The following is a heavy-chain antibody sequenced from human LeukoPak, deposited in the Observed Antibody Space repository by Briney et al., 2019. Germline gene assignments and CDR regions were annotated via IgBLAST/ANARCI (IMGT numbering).Heavy chain of an antibody. Sequence: GGSLRLSCAASGFTFSSYWMSWVRQAPGKGLEWVANIKQDGSEKYYVDSVKGRFTISRDNAKNSLYLQMNSLRAEDTAVYYCARGGYSYGSLGAFDIWGQGTMVTVSP. J-gene: IGHJ3*02. CDR3: ARGGYSYGSLGAFDI. V-gene: IGHV3-7*01. CDR2: IKQDGSEK. D-gene: IGHD5-18*01. CDR1: GFTFSSYW.